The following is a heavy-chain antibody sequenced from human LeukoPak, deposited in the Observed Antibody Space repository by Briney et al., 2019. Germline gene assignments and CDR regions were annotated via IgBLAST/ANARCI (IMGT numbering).Heavy chain of an antibody. J-gene: IGHJ4*02. CDR3: AKDHGYCSGGSCYYFDY. CDR2: ISYDVSNK. D-gene: IGHD2-15*01. Sequence: GRCLRPSCAASGFTSSSYGTRWVRQAPGKGLEWVAVISYDVSNKYYADSVKGRFTISRDNSKNTLYLQMNSLRAEDTAVYYCAKDHGYCSGGSCYYFDYWGQGTLVTVSS. V-gene: IGHV3-30*18. CDR1: GFTSSSYG.